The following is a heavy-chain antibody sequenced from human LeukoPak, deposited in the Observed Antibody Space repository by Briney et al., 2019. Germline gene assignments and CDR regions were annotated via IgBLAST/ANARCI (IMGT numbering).Heavy chain of an antibody. D-gene: IGHD3-22*01. V-gene: IGHV3-30*04. Sequence: GGSLRLSCAASGFTFSSYAMHWVRQAPGKGLEWVAVISYDGSNKYYADSVKGRFTIARDNSKNTLYLQMNSLRAEDTAVYYCARDAPRGWLAALSMNVQHWGQGTLVTVSS. CDR3: ARDAPRGWLAALSMNVQH. CDR2: ISYDGSNK. J-gene: IGHJ1*01. CDR1: GFTFSSYA.